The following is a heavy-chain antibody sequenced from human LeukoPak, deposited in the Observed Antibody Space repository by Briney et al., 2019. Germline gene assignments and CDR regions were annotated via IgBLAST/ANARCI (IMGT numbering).Heavy chain of an antibody. CDR3: AREDTAMDTFDY. CDR2: ISDDGSKK. V-gene: IGHV3-30*04. CDR1: GFTFSSYA. J-gene: IGHJ4*02. Sequence: GGSLRLSCAASGFTFSSYAMHWVRQAPGKGLDRVANISDDGSKKYYEDSVKGRFTISRDNFKNTMYLQMNSLRAEITAVYYCAREDTAMDTFDYWGQGTVVTVSS. D-gene: IGHD5-18*01.